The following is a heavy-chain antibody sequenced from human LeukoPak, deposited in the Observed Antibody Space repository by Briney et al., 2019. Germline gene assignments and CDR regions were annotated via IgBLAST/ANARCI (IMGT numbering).Heavy chain of an antibody. CDR3: ARDVAPADMADNWFDP. J-gene: IGHJ5*02. V-gene: IGHV4-59*01. Sequence: PSETLSLTCTVSGCSISSYYWSWIRQPPGKGLEWIGYIYYSGSTNYNPSLKSRVTISVDPSKNQFSLKLSSVTAADPAVYYYARDVAPADMADNWFDPWGQGTLVTVSS. CDR1: GCSISSYY. CDR2: IYYSGST. D-gene: IGHD2-2*01.